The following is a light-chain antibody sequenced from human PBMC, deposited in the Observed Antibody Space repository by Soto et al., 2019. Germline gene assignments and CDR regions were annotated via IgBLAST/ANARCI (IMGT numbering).Light chain of an antibody. CDR1: QSVSSSY. CDR3: QQYDNSPPGT. Sequence: EIVLTQSPGTLSLSPGQRATLSCRASQSVSSSYLAWYQQKPGQAPRLLMYGASSRATGIPDRFSGSGSGTDFTLTINRLQPEDFAVYYCQQYDNSPPGTFGRGTKVEIK. CDR2: GAS. V-gene: IGKV3-20*01. J-gene: IGKJ1*01.